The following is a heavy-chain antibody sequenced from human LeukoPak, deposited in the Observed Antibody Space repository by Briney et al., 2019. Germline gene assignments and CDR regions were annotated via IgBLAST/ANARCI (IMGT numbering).Heavy chain of an antibody. CDR3: TTASGYSSSWYRDYYYYGMDV. D-gene: IGHD6-13*01. CDR1: GFTFSNAW. V-gene: IGHV3-15*07. Sequence: PGGSLRLSCAASGFTFSNAWMNWVRQAPGKGPEWVGRIKSKTDGGTTDYAAPVKGRFTISRDDSKNTLYLQMNSLKTEDTAVYYCTTASGYSSSWYRDYYYYGMDVWGQGTTVTVSS. CDR2: IKSKTDGGTT. J-gene: IGHJ6*02.